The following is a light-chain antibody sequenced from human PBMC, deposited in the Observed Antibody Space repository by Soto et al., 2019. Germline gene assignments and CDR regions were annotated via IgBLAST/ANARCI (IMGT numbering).Light chain of an antibody. V-gene: IGLV1-44*01. CDR1: SSNIGSNT. Sequence: QSVLTQPPSASGTPGQRVTISCSGSSSNIGSNTVNWYQQLPGTAPKLLIYSNNQRPSGVPDRFSGSKSGTSASLAISGLQSEDEADYYCAAWDDSLNGYVFXSGTKVTV. J-gene: IGLJ1*01. CDR2: SNN. CDR3: AAWDDSLNGYV.